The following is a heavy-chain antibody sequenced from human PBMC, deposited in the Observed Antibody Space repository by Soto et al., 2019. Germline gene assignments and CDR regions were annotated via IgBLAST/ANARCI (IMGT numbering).Heavy chain of an antibody. J-gene: IGHJ4*02. D-gene: IGHD3-22*01. CDR2: ISAYNGNT. CDR3: ARDARYDSSGYYYCFDY. CDR1: GYTFTSYG. V-gene: IGHV1-18*01. Sequence: QVQLVQSGAEVKKPGASVKVSCKASGYTFTSYGISWVRQAPGQGLEWMGWISAYNGNTNYAQKLQGRVTMTTDTSTSTGYMELRSLRSDDTAVYYCARDARYDSSGYYYCFDYWGQGTLVTVSS.